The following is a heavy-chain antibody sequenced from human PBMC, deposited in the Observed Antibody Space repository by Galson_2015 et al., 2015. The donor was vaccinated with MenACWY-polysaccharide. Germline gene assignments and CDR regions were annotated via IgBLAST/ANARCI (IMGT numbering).Heavy chain of an antibody. CDR1: GFTFSSYA. Sequence: SLRLSCAASGFTFSSYAMHWVRQAPGKGLEWVAVMSYDGGNEYYADPVKGRFTISRDNSKNTVYLQMNSLTPEDTALYHCAKDTAAYCSSTSCSRYWYFDLWGRGTLVTVSS. V-gene: IGHV3-30*18. CDR2: MSYDGGNE. CDR3: AKDTAAYCSSTSCSRYWYFDL. D-gene: IGHD2-2*01. J-gene: IGHJ2*01.